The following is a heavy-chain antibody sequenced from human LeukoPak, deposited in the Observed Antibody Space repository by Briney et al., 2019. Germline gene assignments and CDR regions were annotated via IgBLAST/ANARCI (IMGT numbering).Heavy chain of an antibody. D-gene: IGHD2-2*01. V-gene: IGHV1-69*06. Sequence: SVKVSCKASGGTFSSYAISWVRQAPGQGLEWMGRIIPIFGTANYAQKFQGRVTITADKSTRTAYMELSSLRSEDTAVYYCARDSPIVVVPAATWIYYMDVWGKGTTVTVSS. J-gene: IGHJ6*03. CDR2: IIPIFGTA. CDR1: GGTFSSYA. CDR3: ARDSPIVVVPAATWIYYMDV.